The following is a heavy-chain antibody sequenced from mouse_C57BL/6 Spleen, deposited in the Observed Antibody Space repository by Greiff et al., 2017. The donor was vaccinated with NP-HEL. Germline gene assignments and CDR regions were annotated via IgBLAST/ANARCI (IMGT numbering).Heavy chain of an antibody. CDR3: ARQGPYYYGSSYGAMDY. CDR1: GFTFSDYY. Sequence: EVMLVESGGGLVQPGGSLKLSCAASGFTFSDYYMYWVRQTPEKRLEWVAYISNGGGSTYYPDTVKGRFTISRDNAKNTLYLQMSRLKSEDTAMYYCARQGPYYYGSSYGAMDYWGQGTSVTVSS. J-gene: IGHJ4*01. D-gene: IGHD1-1*01. CDR2: ISNGGGST. V-gene: IGHV5-12*01.